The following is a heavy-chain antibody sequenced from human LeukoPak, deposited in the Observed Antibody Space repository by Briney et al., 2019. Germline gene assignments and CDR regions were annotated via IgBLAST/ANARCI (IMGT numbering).Heavy chain of an antibody. CDR1: GGSISSYY. J-gene: IGHJ3*02. CDR3: ARVPPNWGTMRSVAFDI. V-gene: IGHV4-59*08. D-gene: IGHD7-27*01. CDR2: IYYSGST. Sequence: SETLSLTCTVSGGSISSYYWSWIRQPPGKGLEWIGYIYYSGSTNYNPSLKSRVTISVDTSKNQFSLKLSSVTAADTAVYYCARVPPNWGTMRSVAFDIWGQGTMVTVSS.